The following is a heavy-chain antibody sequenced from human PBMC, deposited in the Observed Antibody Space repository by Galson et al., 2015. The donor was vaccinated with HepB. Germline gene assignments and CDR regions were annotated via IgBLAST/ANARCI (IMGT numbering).Heavy chain of an antibody. J-gene: IGHJ5*02. CDR3: ARGAVVVAVGATENNWFDP. D-gene: IGHD2-15*01. Sequence: SVKVSCKASGYTFSSYSITWVRQAPGQGLEWVGWISPHNRYTNYAQNFQGRVTMTTDTSTYTAYMELRSLRSDDTAIYYCARGAVVVAVGATENNWFDPWGRGTLVTVSS. V-gene: IGHV1-18*01. CDR1: GYTFSSYS. CDR2: ISPHNRYT.